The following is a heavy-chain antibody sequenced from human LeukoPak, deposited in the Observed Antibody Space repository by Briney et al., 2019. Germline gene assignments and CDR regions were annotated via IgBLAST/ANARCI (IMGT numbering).Heavy chain of an antibody. J-gene: IGHJ5*02. D-gene: IGHD2-2*01. CDR1: GGSITSYY. CDR3: ASGGYCSSTSCYPNWFDP. V-gene: IGHV4-59*01. Sequence: SETLSLTCTVSGGSITSYYWSWIRQPPGKGLEWIGYISYSGSTNYNPSLKSRVTISIDTSKNQFSLKLSSVTAADTAVYYCASGGYCSSTSCYPNWFDPWGQGTLVTVSS. CDR2: ISYSGST.